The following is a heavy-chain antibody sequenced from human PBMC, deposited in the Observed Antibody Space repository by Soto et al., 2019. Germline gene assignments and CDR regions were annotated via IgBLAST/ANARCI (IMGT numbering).Heavy chain of an antibody. CDR2: MNPNSGNT. CDR1: GYTFTSYD. V-gene: IGHV1-8*01. J-gene: IGHJ4*02. D-gene: IGHD3-22*01. CDR3: ARVPQHYYDRSGYYVDLFDY. Sequence: QVQLVQSGAEVKKPGASVKVSCKASGYTFTSYDINWVRQATGQGLEWMGWMNPNSGNTGYAQKFQGSVTMTRNTSISTAYMELSSLRSEDTAVYYCARVPQHYYDRSGYYVDLFDYWGQGTLVTVSS.